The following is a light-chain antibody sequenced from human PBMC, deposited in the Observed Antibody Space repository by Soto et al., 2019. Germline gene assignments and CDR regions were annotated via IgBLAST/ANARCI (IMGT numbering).Light chain of an antibody. CDR2: DAS. Sequence: EIVLTQSPATLSLSPGDRATLSCRASQSVGSYLAWYQQKHGQAPRLLIYDASNRATGIPARFSGSGSGTDFTLIISSLEPEDFAVYYCQQRSNWRVTFGGGTKVGIK. CDR1: QSVGSY. J-gene: IGKJ4*01. CDR3: QQRSNWRVT. V-gene: IGKV3-11*01.